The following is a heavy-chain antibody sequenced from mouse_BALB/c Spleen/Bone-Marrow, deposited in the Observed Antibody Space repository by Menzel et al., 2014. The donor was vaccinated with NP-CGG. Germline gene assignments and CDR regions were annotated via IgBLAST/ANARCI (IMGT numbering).Heavy chain of an antibody. CDR2: IRNKANGYTT. CDR1: GFTFTDYY. V-gene: IGHV7-3*02. Sequence: EVHLVESGGGPVQPGGSLRLSCATSGFTFTDYYMSWVRQPPGKALEWLGFIRNKANGYTTEYSASVKGRFTISRDNSQRILYLQMNTLRAEDSATYYCARDENVGIYWYFDVWGAGTTVIVSS. J-gene: IGHJ1*01. CDR3: ARDENVGIYWYFDV.